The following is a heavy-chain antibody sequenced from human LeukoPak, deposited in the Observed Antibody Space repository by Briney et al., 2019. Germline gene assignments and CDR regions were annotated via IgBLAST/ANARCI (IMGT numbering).Heavy chain of an antibody. CDR2: ISSSSSTI. CDR1: GFTFSSYS. J-gene: IGHJ4*02. Sequence: GGSLRLSCAASGFTFSSYSMNWVRQAPGKGLEWVSYISSSSSTIYYADSVKGRFTISRDNSKNTLYLQMGSLRAEDMAVYYCARIYYGSAFASLDYWGQGTLVTVSS. CDR3: ARIYYGSAFASLDY. V-gene: IGHV3-48*01. D-gene: IGHD3-10*01.